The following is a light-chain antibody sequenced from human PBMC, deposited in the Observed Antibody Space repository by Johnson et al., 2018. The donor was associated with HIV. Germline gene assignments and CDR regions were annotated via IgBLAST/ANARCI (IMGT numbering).Light chain of an antibody. V-gene: IGLV1-51*01. Sequence: QSVLTQPPSVSAAPGQKVTISCSGSSSIIGNNYVSWYQQLPGTAPKLLIYDNKKRPSGIPARLSGSKSGTSATRGITGLQNGDEADYYCGTWDSSLSAYVFVTGTKVTVL. J-gene: IGLJ1*01. CDR3: GTWDSSLSAYV. CDR1: SSIIGNNY. CDR2: DNK.